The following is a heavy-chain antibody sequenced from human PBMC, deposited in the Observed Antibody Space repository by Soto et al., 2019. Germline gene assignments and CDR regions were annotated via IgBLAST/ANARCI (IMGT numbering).Heavy chain of an antibody. CDR1: GGSFSGYY. CDR3: ARGVMVRGVTPYYYYYGMEV. CDR2: INHSGST. Sequence: SETLSLTCAVYGGSFSGYYWSWIRQPPGKXLEWIGEINHSGSTNYNPSLKSRVTISVDTSKNQFSLKLSSVTAADTAVYYCARGVMVRGVTPYYYYYGMEVWGQGPTVTVSS. D-gene: IGHD3-10*01. J-gene: IGHJ6*02. V-gene: IGHV4-34*01.